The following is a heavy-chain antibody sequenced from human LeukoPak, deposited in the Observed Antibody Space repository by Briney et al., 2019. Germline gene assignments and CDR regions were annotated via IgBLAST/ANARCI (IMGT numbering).Heavy chain of an antibody. Sequence: SETLSLTCTVSGASIDTYYWTWIRRPPGKGLEWIGDFSYSGSTSYSPSLKSRVTISVDTSKTQISLKLTSATAADTAFYYCACLSVSHNNYFDYWGQGILVTVSS. CDR3: ACLSVSHNNYFDY. D-gene: IGHD5/OR15-5a*01. J-gene: IGHJ4*02. CDR2: FSYSGST. CDR1: GASIDTYY. V-gene: IGHV4-59*08.